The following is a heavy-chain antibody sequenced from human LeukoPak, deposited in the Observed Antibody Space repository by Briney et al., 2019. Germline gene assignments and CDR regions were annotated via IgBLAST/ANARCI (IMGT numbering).Heavy chain of an antibody. D-gene: IGHD6-19*01. CDR1: GLTFRSYP. J-gene: IGHJ4*02. CDR2: ISGSGGST. V-gene: IGHV3-23*01. Sequence: GGSRRLSCEPLGLTFRSYPLSWFPQAPGKGLEWVSAISGSGGSTYYADSVKGRFTISRDNSKNTLYLQMNSLRAEDTAVYYCAKDESSGWYREWGQGTLVTVSS. CDR3: AKDESSGWYRE.